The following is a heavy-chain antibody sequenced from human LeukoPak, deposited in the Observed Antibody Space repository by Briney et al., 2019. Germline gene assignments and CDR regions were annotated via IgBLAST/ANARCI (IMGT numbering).Heavy chain of an antibody. CDR1: GFTVSDNY. CDR3: ARDGPYSSSWYLAY. Sequence: PGGSLRLSCAASGFTVSDNYMSWVRQAPGKGLEWVPIIYSGGSTYYADSVKGRFTISRDSSKNTLYLQMNSLRAGDTAVYYCARDGPYSSSWYLAYWGQGTLVTVSS. D-gene: IGHD6-13*01. CDR2: IYSGGST. J-gene: IGHJ4*02. V-gene: IGHV3-53*01.